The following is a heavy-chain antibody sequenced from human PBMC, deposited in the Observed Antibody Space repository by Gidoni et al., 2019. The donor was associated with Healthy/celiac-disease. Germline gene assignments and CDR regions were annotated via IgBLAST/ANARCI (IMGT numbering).Heavy chain of an antibody. CDR2: INPNSGGT. V-gene: IGHV1-2*04. Sequence: VKKPGASVKVSCKASGYAFAGYYRHWVRQAPGQGLAWMGWINPNSGGTNYAQRFQGWFTMTRDTSISTAYMELSRLRSDDTAVYYCARGGGWHDYGDRDFDYWGQGTLVTVSS. J-gene: IGHJ4*02. CDR1: GYAFAGYY. CDR3: ARGGGWHDYGDRDFDY. D-gene: IGHD4-17*01.